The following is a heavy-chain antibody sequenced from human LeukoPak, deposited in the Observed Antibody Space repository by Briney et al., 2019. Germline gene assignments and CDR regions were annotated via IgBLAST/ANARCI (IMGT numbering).Heavy chain of an antibody. J-gene: IGHJ3*02. CDR3: ARDYYYDSSGYYYWGGGAFDI. D-gene: IGHD3-22*01. CDR1: GYTFTGYY. V-gene: IGHV1-2*06. CDR2: LNPNSGGT. Sequence: ASVKVSCKASGYTFTGYYMHWVRQAPGQGLECMGRLNPNSGGTNYAQKFQGRGTMTRDTSISTAYMELSRLRSDDTAVYYCARDYYYDSSGYYYWGGGAFDIWGQGTMVTVSS.